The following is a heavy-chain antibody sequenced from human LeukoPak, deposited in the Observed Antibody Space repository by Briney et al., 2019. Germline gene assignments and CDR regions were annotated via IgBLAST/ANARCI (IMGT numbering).Heavy chain of an antibody. CDR3: ARGFDY. V-gene: IGHV3-30-3*01. J-gene: IGHJ4*02. CDR1: GFTFSSYA. Sequence: GRSLRLSCAASGFTFSSYAMHWVRQAPGKGLEWVAVISYDGSNKYYADSVKGRFTISRDNSKDTLYLQMNSLRAEDTAVYYCARGFDYWGQGTLVTVSS. CDR2: ISYDGSNK.